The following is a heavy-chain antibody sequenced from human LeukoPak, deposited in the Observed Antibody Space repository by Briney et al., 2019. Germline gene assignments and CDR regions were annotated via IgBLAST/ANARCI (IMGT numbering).Heavy chain of an antibody. CDR3: ARDAGRYFDWLGY. CDR1: GFTFSSYG. Sequence: PGGSLGLSCAASGFTFSSYGMHWVRQAPGKGLEWVAVIWYDGSNKYYADSVKGRFTISRDNSKNTLYLQMNSLRAEDTAVYYCARDAGRYFDWLGYWGQGTLVTVSS. D-gene: IGHD3-9*01. V-gene: IGHV3-33*01. J-gene: IGHJ4*02. CDR2: IWYDGSNK.